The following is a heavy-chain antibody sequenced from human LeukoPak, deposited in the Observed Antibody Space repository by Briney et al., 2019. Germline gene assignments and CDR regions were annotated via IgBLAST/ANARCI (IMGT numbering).Heavy chain of an antibody. CDR3: ARLKVDTAYYDMDV. D-gene: IGHD5-18*01. CDR1: GGSFSGYY. J-gene: IGHJ6*02. CDR2: INHSGST. Sequence: SETLSLTCAVYGGSFSGYYWSWIRQPPGKGLEWIGEINHSGSTNYNPSLKSRVTISVDTSKNQFSLKLSSVTAADTAVYYCARLKVDTAYYDMDVWGQGTTVTVSS. V-gene: IGHV4-34*01.